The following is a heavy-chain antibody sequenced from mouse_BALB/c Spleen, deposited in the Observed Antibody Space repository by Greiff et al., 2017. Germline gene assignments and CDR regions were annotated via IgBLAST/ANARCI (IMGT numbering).Heavy chain of an antibody. J-gene: IGHJ4*01. CDR2: ISYSGST. CDR1: GYSITSDYA. V-gene: IGHV3-2*02. CDR3: ASTSYYGNYPYAMDY. D-gene: IGHD2-10*01. Sequence: EVKVEESGPGLVKPSQSLSLTCTVTGYSITSDYAWNWIRQFPGNKLEWMGYISYSGSTSYNPSLKSRISITRDTSKNQFFLQLNSVTTEDTATYYCASTSYYGNYPYAMDYWGQGTSVTVSS.